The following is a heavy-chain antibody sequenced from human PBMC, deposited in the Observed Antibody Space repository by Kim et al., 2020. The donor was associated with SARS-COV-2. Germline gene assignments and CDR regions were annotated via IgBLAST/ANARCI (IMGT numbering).Heavy chain of an antibody. J-gene: IGHJ4*02. CDR1: GFFFSDYY. V-gene: IGHV3-11*01. Sequence: GGSLRLSCAASGFFFSDYYMSWIRQAPGKGLEWVSYISSSGFTTHYADSVKGRFTISRDNAKNSLYLQMNSLRAEDTALYYCARVGSTVAAGTIAYWGQGTLVTVSS. CDR2: ISSSGFTT. CDR3: ARVGSTVAAGTIAY. D-gene: IGHD6-13*01.